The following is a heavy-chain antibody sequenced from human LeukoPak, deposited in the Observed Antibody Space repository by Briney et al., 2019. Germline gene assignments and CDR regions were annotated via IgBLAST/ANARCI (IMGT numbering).Heavy chain of an antibody. CDR3: ARDLDYYGSGSYYNSNFDY. J-gene: IGHJ4*02. CDR1: GGSISSSSYY. Sequence: SETLSLTCTVSGGSISSSSYYWGWIRQPPGKGLEWIGSIYYSGSTYYNPSLKSRVTISVDTSKNQFSLKLSSVTAADTAVYYCARDLDYYGSGSYYNSNFDYWGQGTLVTVSS. D-gene: IGHD3-10*01. V-gene: IGHV4-39*07. CDR2: IYYSGST.